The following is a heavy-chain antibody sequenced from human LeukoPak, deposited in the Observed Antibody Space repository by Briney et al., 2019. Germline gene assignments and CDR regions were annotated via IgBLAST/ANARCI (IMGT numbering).Heavy chain of an antibody. CDR2: ISSSSSYI. CDR3: ARDKIYDFWSGHNFDY. Sequence: GGSLRLSCAASGFTFSSYSMNWVRRAPGKGLEWVSSISSSSSYIYYADSVKGRFTISRDNAKNSLYLQMNSLRAEDTAVYYCARDKIYDFWSGHNFDYWGQGTLVTVSS. D-gene: IGHD3-3*01. CDR1: GFTFSSYS. J-gene: IGHJ4*02. V-gene: IGHV3-21*01.